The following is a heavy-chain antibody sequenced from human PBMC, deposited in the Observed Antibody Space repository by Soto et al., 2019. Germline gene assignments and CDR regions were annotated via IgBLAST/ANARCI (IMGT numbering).Heavy chain of an antibody. CDR2: INAGSGAT. V-gene: IGHV1-3*01. J-gene: IGHJ4*02. CDR1: GYNFMTYI. Sequence: QVQLVQSGPEVKKPGASVQISCRTSGYNFMTYILHWVRQAPGQRPEWMGWINAGSGATSYSQSLXXRXXITRDTSARTAYMELSSLRPEDTATYYCARNRLLWYEDLEYWGQGTLVTVSS. D-gene: IGHD3-10*01. CDR3: ARNRLLWYEDLEY.